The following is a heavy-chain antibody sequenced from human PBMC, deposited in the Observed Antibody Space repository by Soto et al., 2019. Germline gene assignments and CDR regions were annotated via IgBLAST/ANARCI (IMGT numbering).Heavy chain of an antibody. CDR3: ATHPPYGPFDH. Sequence: QLQLQESGPGLVKPSETLSLTCTVSGGSISSSSNHWGWIRQPPGKGLEWIGNIYYSENTYYNPSLKSRVTISVDTSVNQFSLRLTSVTAADTAVYYCATHPPYGPFDHWGQGTLVTVSS. CDR2: IYYSENT. J-gene: IGHJ5*02. V-gene: IGHV4-39*01. D-gene: IGHD4-17*01. CDR1: GGSISSSSNH.